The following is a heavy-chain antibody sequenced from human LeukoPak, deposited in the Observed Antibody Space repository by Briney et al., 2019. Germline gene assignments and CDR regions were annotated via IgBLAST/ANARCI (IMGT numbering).Heavy chain of an antibody. Sequence: GGSLRLSCAASGFSFSSYAMHWVRQAPGKGLEWVSTTSAGGSSTYYADSAKGRFTISRDNSKNTFYLQMNSLRAEDTAAYYCAKGGYCSSSSCYYGWFEPWGQGTLVTVSS. V-gene: IGHV3-23*01. CDR2: TSAGGSST. J-gene: IGHJ5*02. CDR3: AKGGYCSSSSCYYGWFEP. CDR1: GFSFSSYA. D-gene: IGHD2-2*01.